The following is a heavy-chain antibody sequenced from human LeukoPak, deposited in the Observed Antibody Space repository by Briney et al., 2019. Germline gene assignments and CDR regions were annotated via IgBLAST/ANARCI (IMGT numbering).Heavy chain of an antibody. D-gene: IGHD3-22*01. CDR3: ARLYDSSGYPFDY. CDR1: GYTFTSYW. Sequence: GESRKISCKGSGYTFTSYWIGWVRQMPGKGLEWMGIIYPGDSDTRYNPSLQGQVTISADKSISTAYLQWSSLKASDTAMYYCARLYDSSGYPFDYWGQGTLVTVSS. CDR2: IYPGDSDT. J-gene: IGHJ4*02. V-gene: IGHV5-51*01.